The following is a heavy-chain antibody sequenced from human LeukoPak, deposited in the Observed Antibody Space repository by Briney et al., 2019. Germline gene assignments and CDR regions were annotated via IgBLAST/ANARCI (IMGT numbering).Heavy chain of an antibody. CDR1: GGSISSYY. CDR2: IHSTGTT. CDR3: ARHARRDAYNPNDY. V-gene: IGHV4-4*09. Sequence: PSETLSLSCTVSGGSISSYYWSWIRQPPGKELQWIRYIHSTGTTKFNPSLESRVTMSVDTSKNQFSLKLSSVTAADTAVYYCARHARRDAYNPNDYWGQGTLVTVSS. J-gene: IGHJ4*02. D-gene: IGHD5-24*01.